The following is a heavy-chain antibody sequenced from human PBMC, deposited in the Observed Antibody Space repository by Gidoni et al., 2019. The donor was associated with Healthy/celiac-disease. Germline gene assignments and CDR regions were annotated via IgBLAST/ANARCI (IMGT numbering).Heavy chain of an antibody. J-gene: IGHJ4*02. D-gene: IGHD3-9*01. V-gene: IGHV2-5*02. Sequence: QITLKESGPTLVKPTQTLTLNCTFSGFPLSTRGVGVGWFRQPPGKALVWLALIYWDDDQRYSPALKSRLTITKDTAKNQVVLTMTNMDPVDTATYYCAHSELYDILTGDYNPRGPYVYWGQGTLVTVSS. CDR2: IYWDDDQ. CDR3: AHSELYDILTGDYNPRGPYVY. CDR1: GFPLSTRGVG.